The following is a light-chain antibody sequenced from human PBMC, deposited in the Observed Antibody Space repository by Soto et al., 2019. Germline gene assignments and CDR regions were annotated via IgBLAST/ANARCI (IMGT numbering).Light chain of an antibody. V-gene: IGKV1-5*03. Sequence: DIQMTQSPSTLSASVGDRVTITCRASQSISTWLALYQKKPGKAPKVLIYKASSLESGVPSRFSGSGSGTEFTLTISSLQTDDSATYDCPHCDSSWTFGQGTKVEVK. CDR3: PHCDSSWT. CDR1: QSISTW. J-gene: IGKJ1*01. CDR2: KAS.